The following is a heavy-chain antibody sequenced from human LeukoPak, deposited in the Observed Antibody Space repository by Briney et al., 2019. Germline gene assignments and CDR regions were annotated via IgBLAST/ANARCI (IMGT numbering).Heavy chain of an antibody. V-gene: IGHV3-48*04. CDR1: GFTFSSYA. J-gene: IGHJ4*02. CDR2: ISSSSSTI. CDR3: ARDGRRWLQPPHPDH. Sequence: QPGGSLRLSCAASGFTFSSYAMSWVRQAPGKGLEWVSYISSSSSTIYYADSVKGRFTISRDNAKNSLYLQMNSLRAEDTAVYYCARDGRRWLQPPHPDHWGQGTLVTVSS. D-gene: IGHD5-24*01.